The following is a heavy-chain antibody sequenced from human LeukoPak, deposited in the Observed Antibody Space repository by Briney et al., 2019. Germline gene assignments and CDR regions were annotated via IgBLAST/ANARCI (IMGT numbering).Heavy chain of an antibody. V-gene: IGHV1-69*13. J-gene: IGHJ3*02. CDR2: IIPIFGTA. CDR1: GGTFSSYA. D-gene: IGHD3-22*01. Sequence: SVKVSCKASGGTFSSYAISWVRQAPGQGLEWMGGIIPIFGTANYAQKFQGRVTITADESTSTAYMELSSLRSEDTAVYYCARVLSSGSSDAFDIWGQGTMVTVSS. CDR3: ARVLSSGSSDAFDI.